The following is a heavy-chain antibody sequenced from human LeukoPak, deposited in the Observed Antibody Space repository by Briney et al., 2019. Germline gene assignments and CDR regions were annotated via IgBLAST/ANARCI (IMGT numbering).Heavy chain of an antibody. CDR2: MNPNNGNT. J-gene: IGHJ6*02. CDR1: GYTFTRYD. CDR3: ARGFYYYGLDV. V-gene: IGHV1-8*01. Sequence: VASVKVSCKASGYTFTRYDINWVRQAPGQGLEWLGWMNPNNGNTGYAQKFQGRVTMTRGTSIDTAYMELNTLTSDDTAAYYCARGFYYYGLDVWGQGTTVTVSS.